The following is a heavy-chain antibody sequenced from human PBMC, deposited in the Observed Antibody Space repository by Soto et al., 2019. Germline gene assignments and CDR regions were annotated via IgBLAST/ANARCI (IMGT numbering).Heavy chain of an antibody. V-gene: IGHV3-7*02. CDR1: GFIFSASW. CDR2: INEEGSGR. CDR3: LTGGEGRHWLDRGVSD. Sequence: EVQLVESGGGLVQPGGSLRLSCAASGFIFSASWMSWVRQVPGKGLEWVANINEEGSGRYYVDSVKGRFTISRDNAKNSLYLQMNSLRAEDTAVYYCLTGGEGRHWLDRGVSDWAQGTLVTVSS. D-gene: IGHD6-19*01. J-gene: IGHJ4*02.